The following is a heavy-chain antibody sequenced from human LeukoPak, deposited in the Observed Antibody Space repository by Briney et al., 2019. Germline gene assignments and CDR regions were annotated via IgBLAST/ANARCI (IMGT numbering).Heavy chain of an antibody. V-gene: IGHV1-69*05. CDR3: ARGKSKFGEKKNYYYYMDV. Sequence: ASVKVSCKASGGTFSSYAISWVRQAPGQGLEWMGGIIPIFGTANYAQKFQGRVTITTDESTSTAYMELSSLRSEDTAVYYSARGKSKFGEKKNYYYYMDVWGKGTTVTVSS. CDR1: GGTFSSYA. CDR2: IIPIFGTA. D-gene: IGHD3-10*01. J-gene: IGHJ6*03.